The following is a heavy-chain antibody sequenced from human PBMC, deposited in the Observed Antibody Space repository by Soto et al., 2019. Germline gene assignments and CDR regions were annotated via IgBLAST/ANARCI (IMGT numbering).Heavy chain of an antibody. D-gene: IGHD6-6*01. CDR2: IDWDDDK. J-gene: IGHJ6*02. Sequence: SGPTLVNPTQTLTLTCTFSGFSLSTSGMCVSWIRQPPGKALEWLARIDWDDDKYYSTSLKTRLTISKDTSKNQVVLTMTNMDPVDTATYYCARILDYSSSRRVSRYYYYGMDVWGQGTTVTVSS. V-gene: IGHV2-70*11. CDR3: ARILDYSSSRRVSRYYYYGMDV. CDR1: GFSLSTSGMC.